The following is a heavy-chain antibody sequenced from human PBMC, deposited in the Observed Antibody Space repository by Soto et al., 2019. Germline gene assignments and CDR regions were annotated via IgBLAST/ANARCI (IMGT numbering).Heavy chain of an antibody. CDR1: GFTFSSYS. V-gene: IGHV3-21*01. D-gene: IGHD6-13*01. CDR3: ARGRTGSSSWNDAFDI. J-gene: IGHJ3*02. Sequence: EVQLVESGGGLVKPGGSLRLSCAASGFTFSSYSMNWVRQAPGKGLEWVSSISSSSSYIYYADSVKGRFTISRDNAKNSLYLQMNSLRAEDTAVYYCARGRTGSSSWNDAFDIWGQGTMVTVSS. CDR2: ISSSSSYI.